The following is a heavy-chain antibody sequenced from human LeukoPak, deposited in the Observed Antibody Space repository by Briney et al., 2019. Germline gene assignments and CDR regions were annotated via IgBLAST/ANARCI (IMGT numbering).Heavy chain of an antibody. D-gene: IGHD6-13*01. CDR3: AREAVGSSWLSEFDY. CDR1: GYTFTSYG. J-gene: IGHJ4*02. Sequence: ASVKVSCKASGYTFTSYGISWVRQAPGQGLEWMGWISAYNGNTNYAQKLQGRVTMTTDTSTSTAYMELRSLRSDDTAVYYCAREAVGSSWLSEFDYWGRGTLVTVSS. CDR2: ISAYNGNT. V-gene: IGHV1-18*01.